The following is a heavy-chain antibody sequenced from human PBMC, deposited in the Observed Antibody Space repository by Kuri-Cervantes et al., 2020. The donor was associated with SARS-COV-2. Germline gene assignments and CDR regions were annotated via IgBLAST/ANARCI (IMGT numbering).Heavy chain of an antibody. CDR3: ARPKNYYDILTGYYNDAFDI. CDR1: GFTFSSYG. J-gene: IGHJ3*02. CDR2: IRYDGSNK. V-gene: IGHV3-30*02. Sequence: GESLKISCAASGFTFSSYGMHWVRQAPGKGLEWVAFIRYDGSNKYYADSVKGRFTISRDNSKNTLYLQMNSLRAEDTAVYYCARPKNYYDILTGYYNDAFDIWGQGTMVTVSS. D-gene: IGHD3-9*01.